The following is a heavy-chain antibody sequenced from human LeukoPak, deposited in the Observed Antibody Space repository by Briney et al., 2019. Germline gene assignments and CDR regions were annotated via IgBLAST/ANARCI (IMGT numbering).Heavy chain of an antibody. Sequence: PGGSLRLSCAASGFTFSSYAMHWVRQAPGKGLEWVAVISYDGSNKYYADSVKGRFTISRDNSKNTLYLQMNSLRAEDTAVYYCARVLSSGPGVGVEYWGQGTLVTVSS. D-gene: IGHD6-19*01. J-gene: IGHJ4*02. V-gene: IGHV3-30*04. CDR2: ISYDGSNK. CDR3: ARVLSSGPGVGVEY. CDR1: GFTFSSYA.